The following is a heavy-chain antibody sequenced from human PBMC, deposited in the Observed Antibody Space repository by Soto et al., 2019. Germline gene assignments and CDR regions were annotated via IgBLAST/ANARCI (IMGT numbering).Heavy chain of an antibody. Sequence: QVQLQESGPGLVRPSETLSLTCTVSGGSISPYYWSWIRQPPGKGLEWIGYIYSSGSTNYNPSLKSRVTISLDTSESQFSLRLRSVTAADTAMYYCARGGRSGYYSDYWGQGTLVTVSS. CDR1: GGSISPYY. D-gene: IGHD3-3*01. J-gene: IGHJ4*02. V-gene: IGHV4-59*01. CDR3: ARGGRSGYYSDY. CDR2: IYSSGST.